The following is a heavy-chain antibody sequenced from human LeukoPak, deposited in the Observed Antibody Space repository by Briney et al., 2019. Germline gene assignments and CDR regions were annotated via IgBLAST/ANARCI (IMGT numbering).Heavy chain of an antibody. V-gene: IGHV3-30-3*01. CDR3: ARDEGGYSYGYN. Sequence: GRSLRLSCAASGFTFSSYAMHWVRQAPGKGLEWVAVISYDGSNKYYADSVKGRFTISRDNSKNTLYLQMNSLRAEDTAVYYCARDEGGYSYGYNWGQGTLVTVSS. D-gene: IGHD5-18*01. J-gene: IGHJ4*02. CDR1: GFTFSSYA. CDR2: ISYDGSNK.